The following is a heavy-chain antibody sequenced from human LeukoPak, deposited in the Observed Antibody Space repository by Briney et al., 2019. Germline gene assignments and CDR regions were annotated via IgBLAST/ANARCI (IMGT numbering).Heavy chain of an antibody. CDR3: AHGLGAAAGTGAYDWFDP. CDR1: GFSLSTSGVG. D-gene: IGHD6-13*01. J-gene: IGHJ5*02. V-gene: IGHV2-5*02. Sequence: VSGPTLVNPTQTLTLTCTFSGFSLSTSGVGVGWIRQPPGKALEWLALIYWDDDKRYSPSLKSRLTITKDTSKNQVVLTMTNMDPVDTATYYCAHGLGAAAGTGAYDWFDPWGQGTLVTVSS. CDR2: IYWDDDK.